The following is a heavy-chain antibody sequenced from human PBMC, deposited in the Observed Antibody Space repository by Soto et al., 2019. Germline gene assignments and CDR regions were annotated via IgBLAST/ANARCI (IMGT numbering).Heavy chain of an antibody. CDR1: GGFYSIKT. CDR2: NIPLVHII. CDR3: ARERRRDDSNTFDALDV. J-gene: IGHJ3*01. Sequence: QVQLVQSGAEVKKPGSSVKVSCKASGGFYSIKTISWVRQAPGQGLEWMGRNIPLVHIINNAQKLQGRVAISAAKSPSTAYMELSSVKSDDTAIYFCARERRRDDSNTFDALDVWGQGTMVTVSS. V-gene: IGHV1-69*04. D-gene: IGHD3-22*01.